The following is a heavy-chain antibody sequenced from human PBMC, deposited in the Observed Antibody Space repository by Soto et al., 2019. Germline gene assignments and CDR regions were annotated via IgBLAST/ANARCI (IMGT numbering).Heavy chain of an antibody. V-gene: IGHV4-30-4*01. D-gene: IGHD2-2*01. J-gene: IGHJ6*02. Sequence: SETLSLTCSVSGGSISSGDYYWTWIRQPPGKGLEWIGYISYSGSTFYNPSLKRRVTISVDRSKNQFSLKLSSVTAADTAVYYCARGPAAAPAMDVWGQGTTVTVSS. CDR3: ARGPAAAPAMDV. CDR2: ISYSGST. CDR1: GGSISSGDYY.